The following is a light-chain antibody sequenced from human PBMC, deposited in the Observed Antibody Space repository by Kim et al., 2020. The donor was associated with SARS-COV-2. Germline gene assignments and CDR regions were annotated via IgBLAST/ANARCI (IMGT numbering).Light chain of an antibody. V-gene: IGLV4-60*03. CDR3: ETWDSNTRV. J-gene: IGLJ3*02. Sequence: QPVLTQSSSASASLGSSVKLTCTLISGHSTYIIAWHQQQPGKAPRYLMKLETSGSYNKGSGVPDRFSGSSSGADRYLTISNLQSEDEDDYYCETWDSNTRVFGGGTQLTVL. CDR1: SGHSTYI. CDR2: LETSGSY.